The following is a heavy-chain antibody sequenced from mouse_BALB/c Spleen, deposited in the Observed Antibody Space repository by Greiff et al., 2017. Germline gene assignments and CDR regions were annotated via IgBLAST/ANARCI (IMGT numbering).Heavy chain of an antibody. D-gene: IGHD2-3*01. J-gene: IGHJ3*01. CDR3: ARGGGGYYWFAY. CDR1: GFNIKDTY. V-gene: IGHV14-3*02. CDR2: IDPANGNT. Sequence: EVQLQQSGAELVKPGASVKLSCTASGFNIKDTYMHWVKQRPEQGLEWIGRIDPANGNTKYDPKFQGKATITADTSSNTAYLQLSSLTSEDTAVYYCARGGGGYYWFAYWGQGTLVTVSA.